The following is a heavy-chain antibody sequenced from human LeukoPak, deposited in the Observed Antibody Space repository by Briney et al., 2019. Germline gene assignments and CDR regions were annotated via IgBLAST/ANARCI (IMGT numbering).Heavy chain of an antibody. CDR2: IKSKTDGETT. CDR3: TRDRGAYNLYDY. D-gene: IGHD1-1*01. CDR1: GFTFTNAW. V-gene: IGHV3-15*01. J-gene: IGHJ4*02. Sequence: WGSLRLSCVDSGFTFTNAWMSWVRQAPGKGLEWIGRIKSKTDGETTNYAEPVRGRFTISRDDSKSAVYLQMNSLKTEDTAVYHCTRDRGAYNLYDYWGQGTLVTVSS.